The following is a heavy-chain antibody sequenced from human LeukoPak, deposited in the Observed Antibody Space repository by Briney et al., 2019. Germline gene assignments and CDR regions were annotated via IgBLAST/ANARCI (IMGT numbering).Heavy chain of an antibody. J-gene: IGHJ3*01. CDR2: ISSSSSYI. V-gene: IGHV3-21*01. Sequence: GGSLRLSCAASGFTFSSYSMSWVRQAPGKGLEWVSSISSSSSYIYYADSVKGRFTISRDNAKNSLYLQMNSLRAEDTAVYYCARDPSGSYFDPLWGQGTMVTVSS. D-gene: IGHD1-26*01. CDR1: GFTFSSYS. CDR3: ARDPSGSYFDPL.